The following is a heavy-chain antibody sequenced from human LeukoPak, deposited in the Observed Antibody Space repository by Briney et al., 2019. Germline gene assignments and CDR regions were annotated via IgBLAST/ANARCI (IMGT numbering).Heavy chain of an antibody. V-gene: IGHV4-4*07. D-gene: IGHD2-15*01. CDR2: FWSGGSI. CDR1: GGSISGYY. J-gene: IGHJ6*03. Sequence: PSETLSLTCTVSGGSISGYYWTWLRQPAGGELEYIGRFWSGGSINHNPPFSSRLTMSVDSSKKEISLKLGSVTAADTAVHFCLRDIPAGYSHEHFYYYMDVWGKGTTVTVSS. CDR3: LRDIPAGYSHEHFYYYMDV.